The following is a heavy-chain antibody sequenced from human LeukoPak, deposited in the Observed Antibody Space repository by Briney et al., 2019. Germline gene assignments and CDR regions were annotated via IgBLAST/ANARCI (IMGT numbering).Heavy chain of an antibody. J-gene: IGHJ6*02. CDR1: GFTFSDFW. CDR2: INHNGNVN. V-gene: IGHV3-7*03. Sequence: GGSLRLSCAASGFTFSDFWMNWARQAPGKGLEWVASINHNGNVNYYVDSVKGRFTISRDNAKNSLYLQMSNLRAEDTAVYFCARGGGLDVWGQGATVTVSS. CDR3: ARGGGLDV. D-gene: IGHD3-16*01.